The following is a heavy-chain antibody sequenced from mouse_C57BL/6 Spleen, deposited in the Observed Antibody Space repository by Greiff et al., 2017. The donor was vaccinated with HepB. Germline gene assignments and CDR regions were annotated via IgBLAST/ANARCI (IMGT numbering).Heavy chain of an antibody. V-gene: IGHV1-81*01. Sequence: QVQLQQSGAELARPGASVKLSCKASGYTFTSYGISWVKQRTGQGLEWIGEIYPRSGNTYYNEKFKGKATLTADKSSSTAYMELRSLTSEDSAVYFCARDGNYEGYFDVWGTGTTVTVSS. D-gene: IGHD2-1*01. J-gene: IGHJ1*03. CDR1: GYTFTSYG. CDR2: IYPRSGNT. CDR3: ARDGNYEGYFDV.